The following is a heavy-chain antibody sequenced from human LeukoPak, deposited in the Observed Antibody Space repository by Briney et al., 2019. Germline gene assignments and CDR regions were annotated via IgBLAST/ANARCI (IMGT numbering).Heavy chain of an antibody. V-gene: IGHV3-11*04. Sequence: GGSLRLSCAASGFTFSNYCMSWIRQAPGKGLEWVSYISNSGNTKYYADSVKGRFTISRDNAKDSLFLQMNSLRAEDTAVYYCAREGVVVRYWGQGTLVTVSS. CDR3: AREGVVVRY. CDR2: ISNSGNTK. D-gene: IGHD2-15*01. CDR1: GFTFSNYC. J-gene: IGHJ4*02.